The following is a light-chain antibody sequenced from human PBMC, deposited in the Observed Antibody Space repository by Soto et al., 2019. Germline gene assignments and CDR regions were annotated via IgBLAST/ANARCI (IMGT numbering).Light chain of an antibody. CDR2: DVS. V-gene: IGLV2-14*01. CDR1: SSDVGRYTY. J-gene: IGLJ1*01. CDR3: SSYTSSSTRV. Sequence: QSVLTQPASVSGSPGQSVTISCSGTSSDVGRYTYVSWYQQHPGKAPKLMIYDVSNRPSGISNRFSGSKSGNTASLTISGLQAEDEADYYCSSYTSSSTRVFGTGTKLTVL.